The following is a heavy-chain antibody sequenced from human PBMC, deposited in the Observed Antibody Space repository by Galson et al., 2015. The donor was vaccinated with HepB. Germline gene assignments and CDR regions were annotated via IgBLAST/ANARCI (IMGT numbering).Heavy chain of an antibody. V-gene: IGHV3-33*01. CDR1: GFTFSSYG. D-gene: IGHD3-22*01. J-gene: IGHJ4*02. CDR3: ARVLSGYPFDY. Sequence: SLRLSCAASGFTFSSYGMHWVRQAPGKGLEWVAVIWYDGSNEYYADSVKGRFTISRDNSKNTLYLQMNSLRAEDTAVYYCARVLSGYPFDYWGQGTLVTVSS. CDR2: IWYDGSNE.